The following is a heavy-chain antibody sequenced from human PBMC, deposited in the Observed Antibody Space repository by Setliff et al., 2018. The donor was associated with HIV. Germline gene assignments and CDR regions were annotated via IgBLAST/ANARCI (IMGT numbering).Heavy chain of an antibody. D-gene: IGHD6-13*01. V-gene: IGHV4-61*02. CDR2: IYSSGST. Sequence: KASETLSLTCTVSGGSISSGNYYWSWIRQPAGKGLEWIGRIYSSGSTNYNPSLKSRVTISINTSKNQFSLKLNSVTAADTAVYYCARLTRITTAGHWGQGTLVTVSS. CDR3: ARLTRITTAGH. CDR1: GGSISSGNYY. J-gene: IGHJ4*02.